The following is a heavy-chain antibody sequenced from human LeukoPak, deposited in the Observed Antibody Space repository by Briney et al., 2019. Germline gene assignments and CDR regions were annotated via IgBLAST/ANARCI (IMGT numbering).Heavy chain of an antibody. J-gene: IGHJ6*02. D-gene: IGHD3-10*01. CDR3: ARDRRYYYGSGSVMFGMDV. CDR1: GVSFSGYY. V-gene: IGHV4-34*01. CDR2: INHSGST. Sequence: SETLSLTCAVYGVSFSGYYWSWIRQPPGKGLEWIGEINHSGSTNYNPSLKSRVTISVDTSKNQFSLKLSSVTAADTAVYYCARDRRYYYGSGSVMFGMDVWGQGTTVTVSS.